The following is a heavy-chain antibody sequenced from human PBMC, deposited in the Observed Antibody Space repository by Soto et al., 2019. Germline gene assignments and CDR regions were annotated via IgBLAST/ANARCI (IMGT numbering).Heavy chain of an antibody. CDR3: AHRVLRAVFGLVTTTAIYFDF. J-gene: IGHJ4*02. D-gene: IGHD3-3*01. CDR1: GFSLTTSGVG. CDR2: IYWDVAT. Sequence: ITLHESGPTVVQPTETLTLTCTFSGFSLTTSGVGVGWVRQSPVKAPEWLAFIYWDVATRYSTSLKSRLTIPKDTSKNQVVLTMANVDPADTATYYCAHRVLRAVFGLVTTTAIYFDFWGPGTPVVVSS. V-gene: IGHV2-5*02.